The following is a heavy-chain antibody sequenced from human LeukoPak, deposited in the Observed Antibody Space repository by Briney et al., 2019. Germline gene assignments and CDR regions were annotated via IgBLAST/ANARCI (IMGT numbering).Heavy chain of an antibody. CDR3: AKSVAGNLNWFDP. Sequence: GGSLRLSCAASGFTFSSYGMHWVRQAPGKGLEWVAVISYDGGNKYYADSVKGRFTISRDNSKNPLYLQMNSLRAEDTAVYYCAKSVAGNLNWFDPWGQGTLVTVSS. J-gene: IGHJ5*02. CDR2: ISYDGGNK. V-gene: IGHV3-30*18. D-gene: IGHD6-19*01. CDR1: GFTFSSYG.